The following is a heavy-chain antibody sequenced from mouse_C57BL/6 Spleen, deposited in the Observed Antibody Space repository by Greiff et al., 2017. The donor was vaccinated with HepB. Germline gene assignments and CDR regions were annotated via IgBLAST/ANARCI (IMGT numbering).Heavy chain of an antibody. CDR1: GYTFTSYW. V-gene: IGHV1-64*01. J-gene: IGHJ4*01. CDR3: ARVGSSSAMDY. D-gene: IGHD1-1*01. Sequence: QVQLQQPGAELVKPGASVKLSCKASGYTFTSYWMHWVKQRPGQGLEWIGMIHPNSGSTNYNEKFKSKATLTVDKSYSPAYMQLSSLTSEDSAVYYCARVGSSSAMDYWGQGTSVTVSS. CDR2: IHPNSGST.